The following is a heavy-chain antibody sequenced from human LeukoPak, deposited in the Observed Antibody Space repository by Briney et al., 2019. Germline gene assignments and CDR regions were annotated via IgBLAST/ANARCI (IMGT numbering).Heavy chain of an antibody. J-gene: IGHJ4*02. Sequence: PSETLSPTCTVSGGSISSSSYYWGWIRQPPGKGLEWIGSIYYSGSTYYNPSLKSRVTISVDTSKNQFSLKLSSVTAADTAVYYCARRSGWESEYYYGSGSYYFDYWGQGTLVTVSS. CDR2: IYYSGST. D-gene: IGHD3-10*01. CDR1: GGSISSSSYY. CDR3: ARRSGWESEYYYGSGSYYFDY. V-gene: IGHV4-39*01.